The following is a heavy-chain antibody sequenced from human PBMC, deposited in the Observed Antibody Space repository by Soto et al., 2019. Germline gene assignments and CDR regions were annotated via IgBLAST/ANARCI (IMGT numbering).Heavy chain of an antibody. CDR1: GYTFTNND. CDR3: ATRATFGTLNWCDP. J-gene: IGHJ5*02. V-gene: IGHV1-8*01. D-gene: IGHD3-16*01. Sequence: ASVKVSCKASGYTFTNNDVSWVRQATGQGLEWMGWMNPGSGDTGYAQKFQGRVTMTRDISIATAYMELSSLRSDDTAIYYCATRATFGTLNWCDPWGQGTLVTVSS. CDR2: MNPGSGDT.